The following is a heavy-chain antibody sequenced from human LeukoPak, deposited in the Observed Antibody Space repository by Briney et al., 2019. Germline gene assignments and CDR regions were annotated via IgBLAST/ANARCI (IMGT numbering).Heavy chain of an antibody. CDR2: AYYSGST. CDR3: ATHVDATRGYYFED. CDR1: GGSITRSNYY. Sequence: PSETLSLTCTVSGGSITRSNYYWGWIRQPPGKGLEWIGTAYYSGSTNYNPSLKSRVTISVDTSKNQFSLKLSSVTAADTAIYCCATHVDATRGYYFEDWGQGTLVTVSS. D-gene: IGHD5-18*01. J-gene: IGHJ4*02. V-gene: IGHV4-39*01.